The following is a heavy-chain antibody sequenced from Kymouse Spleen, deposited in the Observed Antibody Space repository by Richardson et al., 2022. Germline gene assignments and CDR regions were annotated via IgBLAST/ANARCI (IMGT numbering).Heavy chain of an antibody. CDR3: ARRGYSYGYWFDP. CDR2: IYYSGST. J-gene: IGHJ5*02. D-gene: IGHD5-18,IGHD5-18*01. CDR1: GGSISSSSYY. Sequence: QLQLQESGPGLVKPSETLSLTCTVSGGSISSSSYYWGWIRQPPGKGLEWIGSIYYSGSTYYNPSLKSRVTISVDTSKNQFSLKLSSVTAADTAVYYCARRGYSYGYWFDPWGQGTLVTVSS. V-gene: IGHV4-39*01.